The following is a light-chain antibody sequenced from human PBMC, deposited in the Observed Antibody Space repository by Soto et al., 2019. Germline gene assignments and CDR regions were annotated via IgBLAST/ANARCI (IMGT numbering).Light chain of an antibody. V-gene: IGLV2-23*02. CDR1: SSDVGSYNL. CDR2: EVS. CDR3: CSYAGSSTTVV. J-gene: IGLJ2*01. Sequence: QSALTQPASVSGSPGQSITISCTGTSSDVGSYNLVSWYQQHPGKAPKLMIYEVSKRPSGVSNRFSGSKSGNTASLTISGVQAEEEADYYCCSYAGSSTTVVFGGGTKLTVL.